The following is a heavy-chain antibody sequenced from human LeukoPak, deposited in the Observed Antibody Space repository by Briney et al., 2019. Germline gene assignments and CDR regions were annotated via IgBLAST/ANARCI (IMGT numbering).Heavy chain of an antibody. CDR2: IYYSGST. CDR1: GGSISSGGYY. CDR3: ARVDDSSGYLDY. V-gene: IGHV4-31*03. J-gene: IGHJ4*02. Sequence: SEALSLTCTVSGGSISSGGYYWSWIRQHPGEGLEWIGYIYYSGSTYYNPSLKSRVTISVDTSKNQFSLKLSSVTAADTAVYYCARVDDSSGYLDYWGQGTLVTVSS. D-gene: IGHD3-22*01.